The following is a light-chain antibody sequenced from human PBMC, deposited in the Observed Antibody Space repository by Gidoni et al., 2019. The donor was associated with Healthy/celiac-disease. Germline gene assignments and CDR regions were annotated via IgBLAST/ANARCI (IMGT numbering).Light chain of an antibody. J-gene: IGKJ3*01. CDR1: QRISSY. Sequence: DIQMSQSPSSLSASVGDRVTITSRASQRISSYLNWYQQKPGKAPKLLIYAASSLQSGVPSMFSGSGSETDITLTIRSLQSEDFATYFCQQSYSTPFTFXPXTKVDIK. CDR2: AAS. V-gene: IGKV1-39*01. CDR3: QQSYSTPFT.